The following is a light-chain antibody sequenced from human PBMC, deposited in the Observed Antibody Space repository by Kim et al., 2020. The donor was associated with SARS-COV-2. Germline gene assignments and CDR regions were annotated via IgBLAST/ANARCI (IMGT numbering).Light chain of an antibody. V-gene: IGKV2-28*01. CDR1: PSLLHSNGYNY. CDR2: LAS. J-gene: IGKJ4*01. CDR3: MQSLQTPLT. Sequence: PGSISCRSSPSLLHSNGYNYLEWYLQKPGQSPQLVISLASNRASGVPDRVSGSGSGTDYTLKISKVEAVDVGVYYCMQSLQTPLTFGGGTKVDIK.